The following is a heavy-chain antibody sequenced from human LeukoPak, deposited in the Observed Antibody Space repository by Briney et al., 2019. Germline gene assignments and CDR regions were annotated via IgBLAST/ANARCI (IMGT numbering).Heavy chain of an antibody. CDR3: ARVNDFWSGNNAFDI. CDR2: ISAYNGNT. CDR1: GYTLTSYG. Sequence: GASVKVSCKASGYTLTSYGISWVRQAPGQGLEWMGWISAYNGNTNYAQKLQGRVTMTTDTSTSTAYMELRSLRSDDTAVYYCARVNDFWSGNNAFDIWGQGTMVTVSS. V-gene: IGHV1-18*01. D-gene: IGHD3-3*01. J-gene: IGHJ3*02.